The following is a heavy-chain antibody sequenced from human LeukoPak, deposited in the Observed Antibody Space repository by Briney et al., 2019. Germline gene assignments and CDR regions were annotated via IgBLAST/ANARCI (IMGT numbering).Heavy chain of an antibody. D-gene: IGHD2/OR15-2a*01. CDR1: GFNFSSYR. CDR3: ARDFLGAFDI. Sequence: KPGGSLRLSCAASGFNFSSYRMNWVRQAPGKGLEWVSSISSSSSYIYYADSEKGRFTISRDNAKKSLYLQMNSLRAEDTAVYYCARDFLGAFDIWGQGTMVTVSS. CDR2: ISSSSSYI. V-gene: IGHV3-21*01. J-gene: IGHJ3*02.